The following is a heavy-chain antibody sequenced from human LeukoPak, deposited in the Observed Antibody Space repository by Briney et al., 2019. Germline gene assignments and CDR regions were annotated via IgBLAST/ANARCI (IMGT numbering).Heavy chain of an antibody. CDR2: ISYDGSNK. CDR1: GFTSSSYT. CDR3: AREQRRYCSSTSCYSFDY. Sequence: GRALRLSRAASGFTSSSYTMHWVPQAPRKGLERGAVISYDGSNKYYAHPVKGRFTISRDNSKNMLCLQMNSLRAEDTGVYYCAREQRRYCSSTSCYSFDYWGQGTLVTVSS. D-gene: IGHD2-2*01. V-gene: IGHV3-30*04. J-gene: IGHJ4*02.